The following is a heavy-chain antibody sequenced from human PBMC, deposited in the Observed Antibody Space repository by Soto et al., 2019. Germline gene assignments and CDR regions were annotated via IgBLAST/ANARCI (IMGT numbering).Heavy chain of an antibody. Sequence: EVQLVESGGGLVQPGGSLRLSCAASGFTFSDYWMSWVRQAPGKGPEWVANIRGDGSENYYVDSVKGRFTISRDNAKSTPFLQMNSLRAEDTAVYYCARCVGAVPGSNWGQGTLVTVSP. CDR2: IRGDGSEN. CDR3: ARCVGAVPGSN. D-gene: IGHD6-19*01. V-gene: IGHV3-7*05. CDR1: GFTFSDYW. J-gene: IGHJ4*02.